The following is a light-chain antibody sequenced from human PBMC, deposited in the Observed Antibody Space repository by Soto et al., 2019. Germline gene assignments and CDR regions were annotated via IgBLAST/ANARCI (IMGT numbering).Light chain of an antibody. Sequence: DIQMTQSPSTLSASVGDIVTITFRASQSIISCLAWYQQKPGKAPKLLIYQASSLQSGVPSRFSGSGSETEFTLTISSLLPDDFATYFCQQYKSYFRTFGQGTKVDIK. V-gene: IGKV1-5*03. J-gene: IGKJ1*01. CDR3: QQYKSYFRT. CDR1: QSIISC. CDR2: QAS.